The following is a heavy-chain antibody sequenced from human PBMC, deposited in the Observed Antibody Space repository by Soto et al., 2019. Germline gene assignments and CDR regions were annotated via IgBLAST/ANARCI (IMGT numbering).Heavy chain of an antibody. CDR1: GGTFSSYA. V-gene: IGHV1-69*13. D-gene: IGHD3-9*01. CDR2: IIPIFGTA. CDR3: ARSKPELRYFDWLSY. Sequence: ASVKVSCKASGGTFSSYAISWVRQAPGQGLEWMGGIIPIFGTANYAQKFQGRVTITADESTSTAYMELSSLRSEDTAVYYCARSKPELRYFDWLSYWGQGTLVTVSS. J-gene: IGHJ4*02.